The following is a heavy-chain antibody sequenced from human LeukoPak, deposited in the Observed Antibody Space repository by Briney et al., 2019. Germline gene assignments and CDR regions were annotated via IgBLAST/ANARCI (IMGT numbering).Heavy chain of an antibody. CDR3: ARGPPTYDFWSGYPFDY. J-gene: IGHJ4*02. Sequence: SVKVSCKASGGTFSSYAISWVRQAPGQGLEWMGGIIPIFGTANYAQKFQGRVTITTDESTSTAYMELSSLRSEDTAVYYCARGPPTYDFWSGYPFDYWGQGTPVTVSS. CDR1: GGTFSSYA. V-gene: IGHV1-69*05. CDR2: IIPIFGTA. D-gene: IGHD3-3*01.